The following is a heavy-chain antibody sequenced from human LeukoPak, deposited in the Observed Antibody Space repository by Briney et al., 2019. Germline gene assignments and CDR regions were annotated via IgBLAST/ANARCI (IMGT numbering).Heavy chain of an antibody. J-gene: IGHJ5*02. D-gene: IGHD2-2*01. V-gene: IGHV1-18*01. Sequence: PSVKVSCKASGYTFTSYGISWVRQAPGQGLEWMGWISAYNGNTNYAQKLQGRVTMTTDTSTSTAYMELRSLRSDDTAVYYCARDGSDIVVVPAAYDHWFDPWGQGTLVTVSS. CDR3: ARDGSDIVVVPAAYDHWFDP. CDR2: ISAYNGNT. CDR1: GYTFTSYG.